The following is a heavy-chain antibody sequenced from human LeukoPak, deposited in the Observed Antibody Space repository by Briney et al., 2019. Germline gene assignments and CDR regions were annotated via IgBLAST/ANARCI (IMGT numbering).Heavy chain of an antibody. D-gene: IGHD3-22*01. V-gene: IGHV5-51*01. Sequence: GESLKISCKGSGDSFTSYWIGWVRQMPGKGLEWMGIIYPGDSDTRYSPSFQGQVTISADKSISTAYLQWSSLKASDTAMYYCARQMYDINGYSWSNEALDFWGQGTMVTVSS. J-gene: IGHJ3*01. CDR1: GDSFTSYW. CDR3: ARQMYDINGYSWSNEALDF. CDR2: IYPGDSDT.